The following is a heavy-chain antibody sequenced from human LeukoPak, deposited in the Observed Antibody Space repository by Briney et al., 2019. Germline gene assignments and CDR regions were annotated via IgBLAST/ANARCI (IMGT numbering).Heavy chain of an antibody. D-gene: IGHD1-1*01. J-gene: IGHJ3*02. CDR2: ISAGADVI. CDR3: AKSLLTTATGTGRAFDI. Sequence: PGGSLRLSCAASGFTVSSNYMSWVRQAPGKRLEWVSGISAGADVIFYADPVKGRFTISRDNSKNTLYLQMNSLRAEDSAEYYCAKSLLTTATGTGRAFDIWGQGTMVTVSA. V-gene: IGHV3-23*01. CDR1: GFTVSSNY.